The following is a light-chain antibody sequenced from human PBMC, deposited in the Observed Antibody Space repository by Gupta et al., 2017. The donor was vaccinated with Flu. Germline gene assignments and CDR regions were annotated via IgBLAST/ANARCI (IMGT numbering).Light chain of an antibody. CDR2: AAS. Sequence: DLQMTQSPSSLSASVGDRVTITCRASQSISSYLNWYQQKPGKAPKLLIYAASSLQSGVPSRFSGSGSGTDFTLTISSLQPEDFATYYWQKSYSTPPAFGGGTKVEIK. V-gene: IGKV1-39*01. CDR1: QSISSY. CDR3: QKSYSTPPA. J-gene: IGKJ4*01.